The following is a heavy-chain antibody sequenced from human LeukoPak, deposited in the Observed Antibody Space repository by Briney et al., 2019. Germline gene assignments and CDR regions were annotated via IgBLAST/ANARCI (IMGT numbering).Heavy chain of an antibody. J-gene: IGHJ4*02. D-gene: IGHD5-12*01. CDR2: INPNSGGT. CDR3: ARDAGSGYDPNYDY. V-gene: IGHV1-2*02. Sequence: GASVKVSCKASGYTFTGYYMHWVRQAPGQGLEWMGWINPNSGGTNYAQKFQGRVTMTRDTSISTAYMELSRLRSDDTAVYYCARDAGSGYDPNYDYWGQGILVTVSS. CDR1: GYTFTGYY.